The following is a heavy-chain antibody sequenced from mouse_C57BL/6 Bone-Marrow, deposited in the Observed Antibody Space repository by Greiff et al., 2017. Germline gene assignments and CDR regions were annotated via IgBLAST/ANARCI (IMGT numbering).Heavy chain of an antibody. V-gene: IGHV1-80*01. Sequence: VQLQESGAELVKPGASVKISCKASGYAFSSYWMNWVKQRPGQGLEWIGQIYPGDGDTNYNGKFKGKATLTADKSSSTAYMQVSSLTSEDSAVYFCARGSEVRGPKGYWGQGTSVTVSS. J-gene: IGHJ4*01. CDR2: IYPGDGDT. D-gene: IGHD2-1*01. CDR3: ARGSEVRGPKGY. CDR1: GYAFSSYW.